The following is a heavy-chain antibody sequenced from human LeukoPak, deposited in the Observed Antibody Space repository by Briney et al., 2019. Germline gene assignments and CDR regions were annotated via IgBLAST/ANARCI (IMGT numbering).Heavy chain of an antibody. J-gene: IGHJ4*02. V-gene: IGHV3-30*01. D-gene: IGHD6-13*01. CDR2: MSYDGSNK. CDR3: ARVGQQLVRGPFDY. CDR1: RFTFRSCA. Sequence: GGSLRLSCAASRFTFRSCAMHWVRQAPGKGLEWVAVMSYDGSNKFYADSVKGRFTISRDDSKNTLYLQMNSLRAEDTAVYYCARVGQQLVRGPFDYWGQGTLVTVSS.